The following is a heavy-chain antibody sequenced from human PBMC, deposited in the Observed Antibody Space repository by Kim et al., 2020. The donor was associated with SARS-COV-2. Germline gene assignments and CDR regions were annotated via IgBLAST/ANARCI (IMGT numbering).Heavy chain of an antibody. CDR3: AKTPGGYTYGRFYFDS. J-gene: IGHJ4*01. D-gene: IGHD5-18*01. Sequence: GGSLRLSCAAPGFTFSSYAMSWVRQAPGKGLEWVSAITGNGGTTYYADSVKGRFTIFRDNSKDTFYLQMNSLRAEDTAVYYCAKTPGGYTYGRFYFDSWG. CDR1: GFTFSSYA. CDR2: ITGNGGTT. V-gene: IGHV3-23*01.